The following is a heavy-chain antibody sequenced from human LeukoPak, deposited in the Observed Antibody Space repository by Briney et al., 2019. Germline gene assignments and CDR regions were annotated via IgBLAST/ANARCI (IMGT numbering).Heavy chain of an antibody. CDR3: AKDGSGYTI. V-gene: IGHV4-59*11. Sequence: PSETLSLTCTVSGGSISSHYWSWIRRPPGKGLEWTGYTYYSGSTNYNPSLKSRVTISVDTSKNQFSLKLSSVTAADTAVYYCAKDGSGYTIWGQGTLVTVSS. CDR2: TYYSGST. CDR1: GGSISSHY. D-gene: IGHD5-12*01. J-gene: IGHJ4*02.